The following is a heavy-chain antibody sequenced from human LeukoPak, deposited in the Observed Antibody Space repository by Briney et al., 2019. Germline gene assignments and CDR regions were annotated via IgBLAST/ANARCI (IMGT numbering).Heavy chain of an antibody. CDR1: GYTFTSYD. CDR3: ARDLGIEYAPEGVDY. V-gene: IGHV1-8*03. CDR2: MNPNSGNT. Sequence: ASVKVSCKASGYTFTSYDINWVRQATGQGLEWMGWMNPNSGNTGYAQKFQGRVTITRNTSISTAYMELSRLRSDDTAVYYCARDLGIEYAPEGVDYWGPGTLVPVPS. J-gene: IGHJ4*02. D-gene: IGHD6-13*01.